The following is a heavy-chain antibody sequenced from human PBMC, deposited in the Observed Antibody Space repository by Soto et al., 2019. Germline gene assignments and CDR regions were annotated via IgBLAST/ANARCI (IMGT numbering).Heavy chain of an antibody. Sequence: ASVKVSCKASGGTFSSYAISWVRQAPGQGLEWMGGIIPIFGTANYAQKFQGRVTITADESTSTAYMELSSLRSEDTAVYYCARNNFGVVIGPFDYWGQGTLVTVS. V-gene: IGHV1-69*13. D-gene: IGHD3-3*01. CDR1: GGTFSSYA. CDR2: IIPIFGTA. J-gene: IGHJ4*02. CDR3: ARNNFGVVIGPFDY.